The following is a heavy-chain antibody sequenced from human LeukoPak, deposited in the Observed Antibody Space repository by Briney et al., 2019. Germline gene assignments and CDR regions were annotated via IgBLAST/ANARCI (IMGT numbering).Heavy chain of an antibody. CDR2: ISYDGSNK. CDR3: ARGPPRQLGPVGHLGYFGY. J-gene: IGHJ4*02. CDR1: GFTFSSYG. Sequence: GGSLRLSCAASGFTFSSYGMHWVRQAPGKGLEWVAVISYDGSNKYYADSVKGRFTISRDNSKNTLYLQMNSLRAEDTAVYYCARGPPRQLGPVGHLGYFGYWGQGTLVTVSS. V-gene: IGHV3-30*03. D-gene: IGHD6-6*01.